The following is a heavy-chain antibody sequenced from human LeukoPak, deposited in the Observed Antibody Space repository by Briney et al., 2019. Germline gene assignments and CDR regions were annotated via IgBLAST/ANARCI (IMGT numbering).Heavy chain of an antibody. J-gene: IGHJ4*02. CDR3: ARIPIVVVPGYFDY. V-gene: IGHV4-39*01. CDR1: GGSISSSSYY. Sequence: SETLSLICTVSGGSISSSSYYWGWIRQPPGKGLEWIGSMYHSGSTYYSPSLKSRVTISADMSKNQFSLKLSSVTAADTAVYYCARIPIVVVPGYFDYWGQGTLVTVSS. CDR2: MYHSGST. D-gene: IGHD3-22*01.